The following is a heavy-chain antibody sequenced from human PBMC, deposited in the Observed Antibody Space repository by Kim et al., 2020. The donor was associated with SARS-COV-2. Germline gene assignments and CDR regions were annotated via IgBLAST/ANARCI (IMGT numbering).Heavy chain of an antibody. V-gene: IGHV3-15*01. D-gene: IGHD2-21*01. CDR3: TAEGGGEFGH. CDR1: GFTFTNAW. Sequence: GGSLRLSCAVSGFTFTNAWMSWVRQAPGKGLEWVGRIKSKSDGGTIDYAAPVKGRFSISRDDSKNTVSLQMKSLKIEDTAVYYCTAEGGGEFGHWGQGTLVTVSS. CDR2: IKSKSDGGTI. J-gene: IGHJ4*02.